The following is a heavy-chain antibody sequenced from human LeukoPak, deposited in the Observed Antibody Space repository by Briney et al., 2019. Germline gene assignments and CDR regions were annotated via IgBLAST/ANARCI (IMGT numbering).Heavy chain of an antibody. CDR1: GFTFNNYA. Sequence: GGSLRLSCAASGFTFNNYAMTWVRQAPGKGLEWVPSISGSGVSTYYADPVKGRFTISRDNSKNTLYLQMNSLRAEDTAVYYCASALMSFDDAFDIWGQGTMVTVSS. J-gene: IGHJ3*02. V-gene: IGHV3-23*01. D-gene: IGHD3-10*01. CDR2: ISGSGVST. CDR3: ASALMSFDDAFDI.